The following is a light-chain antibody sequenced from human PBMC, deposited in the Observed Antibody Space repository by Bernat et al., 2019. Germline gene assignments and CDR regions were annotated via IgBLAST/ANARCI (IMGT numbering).Light chain of an antibody. CDR1: SNNVGYQG. CDR2: RNN. V-gene: IGLV10-54*04. Sequence: QAGLTQPPSVSKALRQTATLTCTGNSNNVGYQGAAWLQQHQGHPPKLLSYRNNNRPSGISERFSASRSGNTASLTIPGLQPEDEADYYCTAWDSSLNVVVFGGGTKLTVL. J-gene: IGLJ2*01. CDR3: TAWDSSLNVVV.